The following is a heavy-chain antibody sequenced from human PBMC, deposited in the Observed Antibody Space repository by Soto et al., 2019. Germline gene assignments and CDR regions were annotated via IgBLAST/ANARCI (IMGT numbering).Heavy chain of an antibody. V-gene: IGHV3-15*01. D-gene: IGHD2-15*01. J-gene: IGHJ6*02. CDR1: GFTFSNAW. Sequence: EVQVVESGGGLVKPGGSLRLSCAASGFTFSNAWMTWVRQAPGKGLEWVGRIKSKTDGGTTDYAAPVKGRFTISRDDSKNTLYLQMNSLKTEDTALYYCTTKQGYCSGGTCFYHYYGMDVWGQGTTVTVSS. CDR3: TTKQGYCSGGTCFYHYYGMDV. CDR2: IKSKTDGGTT.